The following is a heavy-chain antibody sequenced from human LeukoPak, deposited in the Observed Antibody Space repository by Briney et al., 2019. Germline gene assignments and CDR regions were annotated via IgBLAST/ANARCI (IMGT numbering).Heavy chain of an antibody. J-gene: IGHJ3*02. CDR3: AISAEFPVEAAFDI. D-gene: IGHD2-15*01. CDR2: IYTSGST. Sequence: SETLSLTCTVSGGSISSYYWSWIRQPAGKGLEWIGRIYTSGSTNYNPSLKSRVTMSVDTSKNQFSLKLSSVTAADTAVYYCAISAEFPVEAAFDIWGQGTMVTVSS. V-gene: IGHV4-4*07. CDR1: GGSISSYY.